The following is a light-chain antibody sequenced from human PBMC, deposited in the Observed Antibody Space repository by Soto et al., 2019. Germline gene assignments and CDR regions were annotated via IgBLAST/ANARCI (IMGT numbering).Light chain of an antibody. CDR1: SSDVGGYNY. Sequence: QSLLTQPRSMSGSPGQSVTLSCPGTSSDVGGYNYVSWYQQHPGKAPKLMIYDVSKRPSGVPDRFSGSKSGNTASLTISGLQAEDEADYYCCSYAGSYSYVFGTGTKVTVL. CDR3: CSYAGSYSYV. V-gene: IGLV2-11*01. CDR2: DVS. J-gene: IGLJ1*01.